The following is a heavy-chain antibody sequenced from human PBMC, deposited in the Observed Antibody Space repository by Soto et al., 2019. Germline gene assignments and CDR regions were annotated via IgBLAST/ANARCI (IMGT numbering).Heavy chain of an antibody. CDR2: IYYSGYT. J-gene: IGHJ4*02. Sequence: QVQLQESGPGLVKPSQTLSLTCTVSGGSISSGGYYWNWIRQHPGKGLEWIGYIYYSGYTYYNPSRKSRVTISVDTSKNQCSLDLSSVSAAVTAVYYCAREPSIWGQGTLVTVSS. CDR3: AREPSI. V-gene: IGHV4-31*03. CDR1: GGSISSGGYY.